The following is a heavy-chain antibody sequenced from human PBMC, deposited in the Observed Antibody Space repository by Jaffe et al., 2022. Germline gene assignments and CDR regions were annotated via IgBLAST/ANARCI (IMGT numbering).Heavy chain of an antibody. Sequence: QVQLQESGPGLVKPSETLSLTCAVSGYSISSGYYWGWIRQPPGEGLEWIGNVYHSGSSNYSPSLKSRVTISVDTSKNQFSLKLSSVTAADTAVYYCARHGAYNSGWPFDYWGRGSLVIVSS. CDR1: GYSISSGYY. D-gene: IGHD6-19*01. J-gene: IGHJ4*02. CDR2: VYHSGSS. V-gene: IGHV4-38-2*01. CDR3: ARHGAYNSGWPFDY.